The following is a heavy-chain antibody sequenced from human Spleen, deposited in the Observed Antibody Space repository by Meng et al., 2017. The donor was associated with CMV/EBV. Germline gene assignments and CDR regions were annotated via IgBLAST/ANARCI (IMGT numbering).Heavy chain of an antibody. CDR3: ATSRSGSPDY. CDR2: INHSGST. CDR1: GGSFSGYY. Sequence: LTCAVYGGSFSGYYWSWIRQPPGKGLEWIGEINHSGSTNYNPSLKSRVTISVDTSKNQFSLKLSSVTAADTAVYYCATSRSGSPDYWGQGTLVTVSS. J-gene: IGHJ4*02. V-gene: IGHV4-34*01. D-gene: IGHD3-3*01.